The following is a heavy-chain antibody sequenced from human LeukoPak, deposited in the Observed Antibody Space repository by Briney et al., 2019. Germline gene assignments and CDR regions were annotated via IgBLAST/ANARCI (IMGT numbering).Heavy chain of an antibody. D-gene: IGHD3-22*01. Sequence: SETLSLTCAVYGGSFSGYYWSWIRQPPGKGLEWIGEINHSGSTNYNPSLKSRVTISVDTSKNQFSLKLSSVTAADTAVYYCAREPPPYYYDSSGYPSGYWGQGTLVTVSS. V-gene: IGHV4-34*01. CDR1: GGSFSGYY. J-gene: IGHJ4*02. CDR3: AREPPPYYYDSSGYPSGY. CDR2: INHSGST.